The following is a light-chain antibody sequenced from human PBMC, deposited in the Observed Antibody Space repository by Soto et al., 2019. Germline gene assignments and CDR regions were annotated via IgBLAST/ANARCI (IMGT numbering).Light chain of an antibody. Sequence: AIQMTQSPSSLSASVGDRVSITCRASQSIGTFLNWYQQKPGEAPNLLIHTSFTLYSGVPSRFSGSGSGTEFTLTISSLQPEDFATYYCLQDYNYPITFGQGTRLEIK. CDR2: TSF. CDR1: QSIGTF. J-gene: IGKJ5*01. CDR3: LQDYNYPIT. V-gene: IGKV1-6*02.